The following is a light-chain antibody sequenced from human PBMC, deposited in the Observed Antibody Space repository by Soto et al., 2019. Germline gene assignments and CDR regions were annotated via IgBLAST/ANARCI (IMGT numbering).Light chain of an antibody. Sequence: EIMLTQSPVSLSVSPGGICTLSGGASQSVISYLVWYQQKPGQAPRLLIYDASNRATGIPARFSGSGSGTDFTLTISSLEPEDFAVYYCQQRYNWPPTFGQGTKVDIK. CDR2: DAS. V-gene: IGKV3-11*01. J-gene: IGKJ1*01. CDR3: QQRYNWPPT. CDR1: QSVISY.